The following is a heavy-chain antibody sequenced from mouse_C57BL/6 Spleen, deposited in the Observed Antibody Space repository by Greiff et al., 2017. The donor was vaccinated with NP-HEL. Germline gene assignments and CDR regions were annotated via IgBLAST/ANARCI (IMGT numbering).Heavy chain of an antibody. CDR2: ISNGGGST. V-gene: IGHV5-12*01. CDR3: ASPYDGYYPWFAY. J-gene: IGHJ3*01. CDR1: GFTFSDYY. D-gene: IGHD2-3*01. Sequence: EVMLVESGGGLVQPGGSLKLSCAASGFTFSDYYMYWVRQTPEKRLEWVAYISNGGGSTYYPDTVKGRFTISRDNAKNTLYLQMSRLKSEDTAMYYCASPYDGYYPWFAYWGQGTLVTVSA.